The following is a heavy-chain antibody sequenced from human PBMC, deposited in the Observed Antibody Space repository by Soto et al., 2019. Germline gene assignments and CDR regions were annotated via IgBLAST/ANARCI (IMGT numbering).Heavy chain of an antibody. Sequence: QVQLVESGGGMVQPGTSLRLSCAASGFTFNSLPLHWVRQRPDKGLEWVAVISHDGRVTFYADFVKGRFTVSRDNSKNTIYLQVNSLRAEDTAVYYCAREPYGDSQYFDYWGQGTLVTVSS. V-gene: IGHV3-30*04. D-gene: IGHD2-21*02. CDR3: AREPYGDSQYFDY. CDR1: GFTFNSLP. CDR2: ISHDGRVT. J-gene: IGHJ4*02.